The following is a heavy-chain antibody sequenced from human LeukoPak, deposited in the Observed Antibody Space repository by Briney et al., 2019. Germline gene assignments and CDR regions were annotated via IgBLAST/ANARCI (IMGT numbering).Heavy chain of an antibody. D-gene: IGHD3-22*01. CDR2: IWFDGNNK. CDR1: GFTFSRYG. CDR3: ARDGAGHYYDTAGYYSYYFDF. V-gene: IGHV3-33*01. J-gene: IGHJ4*02. Sequence: PERSLRLSCAAAGFTFSRYGMHWVRQAPGKGLEWVAFIWFDGNNKYYADSVRGRFTISRDNSKNTLFLQMDGLRAGDTAVYYCARDGAGHYYDTAGYYSYYFDFWGQGTLVTVSS.